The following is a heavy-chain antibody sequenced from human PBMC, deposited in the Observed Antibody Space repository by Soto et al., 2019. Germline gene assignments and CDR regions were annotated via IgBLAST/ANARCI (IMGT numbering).Heavy chain of an antibody. V-gene: IGHV5-51*01. CDR3: ARLPTGGIAARSDPLPAKYCYYYYGMDV. CDR1: GYSFTSYW. Sequence: GESLKISCKGSGYSFTSYWIGWVRQMPGKGLEWMGIIYPGDSDTRYSPSFQGQVTISADKSISTAYLQWSSLKASDTAMYYCARLPTGGIAARSDPLPAKYCYYYYGMDVWGQGTSDTGSS. D-gene: IGHD6-6*01. CDR2: IYPGDSDT. J-gene: IGHJ6*01.